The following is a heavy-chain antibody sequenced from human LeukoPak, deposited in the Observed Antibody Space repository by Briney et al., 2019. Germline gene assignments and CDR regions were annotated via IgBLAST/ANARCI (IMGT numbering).Heavy chain of an antibody. Sequence: TGGCLRLSCAASGFTFSSYAMHWVRQAPGKGLEYVSAISSNGGSTYYANSVKGRFTISRDNSKNTLYLQMGSLRAEDMAVYYCASVIAAAGTLNYYMDVWGKGTTVTISS. V-gene: IGHV3-64*01. CDR2: ISSNGGST. D-gene: IGHD6-13*01. CDR3: ASVIAAAGTLNYYMDV. J-gene: IGHJ6*03. CDR1: GFTFSSYA.